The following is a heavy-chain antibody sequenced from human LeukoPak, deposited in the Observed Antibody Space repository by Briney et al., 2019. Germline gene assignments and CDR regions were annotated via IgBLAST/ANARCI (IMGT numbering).Heavy chain of an antibody. CDR1: GFTFSSYW. Sequence: GGSLRLSCVDSGFTFSSYWMNWVRQAPGKGLEWVANIKHDGSEKYYVDSVKGRFTISRDNAKNSLYLQMNSLRAEDTAVYYCAREFSEYSYGLSSYYYYGMDVWGQGTTVTVSS. CDR2: IKHDGSEK. CDR3: AREFSEYSYGLSSYYYYGMDV. J-gene: IGHJ6*02. D-gene: IGHD5-18*01. V-gene: IGHV3-7*01.